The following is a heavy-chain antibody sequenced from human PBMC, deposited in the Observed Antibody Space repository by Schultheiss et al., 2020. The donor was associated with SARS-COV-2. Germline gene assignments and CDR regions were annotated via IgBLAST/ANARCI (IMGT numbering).Heavy chain of an antibody. D-gene: IGHD3-16*01. V-gene: IGHV4-38-2*01. Sequence: SETLSLTCAVSGYSISSGYYWGWIRQPPGKGLEWIGRIYTSGSTNYNPSLKSRVTMSVDTSKNQFSLQLNSVTPEDTAVYYCARGFGWAFDIWGQGTMVTVSS. CDR1: GYSISSGYY. CDR2: IYTSGST. CDR3: ARGFGWAFDI. J-gene: IGHJ3*02.